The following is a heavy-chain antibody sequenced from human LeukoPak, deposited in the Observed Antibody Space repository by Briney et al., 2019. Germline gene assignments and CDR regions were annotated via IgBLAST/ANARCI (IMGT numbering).Heavy chain of an antibody. CDR1: GGSISTYY. CDR3: ARVEMATITIDY. D-gene: IGHD5-24*01. Sequence: SETLSLTCTVSGGSISTYYWNWIRQPPGKGLEWIGYIYHSGSTNYNPSLQSRVTISVDTSKNQFSLKLSSVTAADTAVYYCARVEMATITIDYWGQGTLVTVSS. J-gene: IGHJ4*02. V-gene: IGHV4-59*01. CDR2: IYHSGST.